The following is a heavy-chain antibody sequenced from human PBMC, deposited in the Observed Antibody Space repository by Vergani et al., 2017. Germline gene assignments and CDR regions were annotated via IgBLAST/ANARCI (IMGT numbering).Heavy chain of an antibody. V-gene: IGHV1-69*11. CDR2: IIPILGTA. CDR3: ARDLYDSSSYYCSPLWWNYYDYYGMDV. CDR1: GGTFSSYA. D-gene: IGHD3-22*01. Sequence: QVQLVQSGAEVKKPGSSVKVSCKASGGTFSSYAISWVRQAPGQGLEWMGRIIPILGTANYAQKFQGRVTITADESTSTAYMELSSLRSEDTAVYYCARDLYDSSSYYCSPLWWNYYDYYGMDVWGQGTTVTVSS. J-gene: IGHJ6*02.